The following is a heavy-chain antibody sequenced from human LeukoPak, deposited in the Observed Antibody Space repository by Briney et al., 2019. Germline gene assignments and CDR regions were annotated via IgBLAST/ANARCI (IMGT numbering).Heavy chain of an antibody. V-gene: IGHV1-2*02. D-gene: IGHD6-6*01. Sequence: ASVKVSCKASGYTFTGYYMHWVRQAPGQGLEWMGWINPNSGGTNYAQKFQGRVTMTRDTSISTAYMKLSRLRSDDTAVYYCARAPIPQLPWGYWGQGTLVTVSS. CDR1: GYTFTGYY. CDR2: INPNSGGT. J-gene: IGHJ4*02. CDR3: ARAPIPQLPWGY.